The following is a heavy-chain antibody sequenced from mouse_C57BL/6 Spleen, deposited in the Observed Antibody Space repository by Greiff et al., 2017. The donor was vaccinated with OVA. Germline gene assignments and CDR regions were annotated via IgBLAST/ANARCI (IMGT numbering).Heavy chain of an antibody. CDR2: IDTANGTN. CDR3: ARMVTGDY. V-gene: IGHV14-3*01. D-gene: IGHD2-3*01. Sequence: VQLQQSVAELVRPGASVKLSCTASGFNIKNTYMHWVKQRPEQGLEWIGRIDTANGTNKYAPKLTGKATITADTSSHTSYLQLSSLTAEDTAIYYCARMVTGDYWGQGTTLTVSS. CDR1: GFNIKNTY. J-gene: IGHJ2*01.